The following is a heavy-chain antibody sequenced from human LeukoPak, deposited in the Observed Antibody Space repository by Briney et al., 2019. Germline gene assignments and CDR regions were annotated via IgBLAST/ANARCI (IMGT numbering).Heavy chain of an antibody. D-gene: IGHD2-15*01. CDR3: ARGSSRGSYYLDY. J-gene: IGHJ4*02. Sequence: SETLSLTCTVSGGSISSYYWSWIRQPPGKGLEWIGYIYYSGDTNYNPSLQSRVTISVDTSKNQFSLKLTSVTAADTAVYFCARGSSRGSYYLDYWGQGALVTVSS. CDR1: GGSISSYY. CDR2: IYYSGDT. V-gene: IGHV4-59*01.